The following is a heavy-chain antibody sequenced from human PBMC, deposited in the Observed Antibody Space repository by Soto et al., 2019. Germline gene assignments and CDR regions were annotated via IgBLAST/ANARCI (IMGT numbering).Heavy chain of an antibody. J-gene: IGHJ6*02. D-gene: IGHD3-10*01. CDR1: GGSISTYY. CDR3: ARDVSGGLMDV. CDR2: IYASGSA. V-gene: IGHV4-59*01. Sequence: PSETLSLTCPVSGGSISTYYWSWIRQPPGKGLEWIGYIYASGSANYNPSLKSRVSISVDTSKNEFSLKLSSVTAADTAVYYCARDVSGGLMDVWGQGTTVTVSS.